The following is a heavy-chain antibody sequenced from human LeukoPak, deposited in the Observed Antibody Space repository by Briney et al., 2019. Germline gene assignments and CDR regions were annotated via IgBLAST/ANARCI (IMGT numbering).Heavy chain of an antibody. CDR1: GFTFGDYA. V-gene: IGHV3-49*04. J-gene: IGHJ4*02. D-gene: IGHD3-10*01. CDR3: TRAYGSGSYPRGY. CDR2: IRSKAYGGTT. Sequence: PGGSLRLSCTASGFTFGDYAMSWVRQAPGKGLEWVGFIRSKAYGGTTEYAASVKGRFTISRDDSKSIAYLQMNSLKTEDTAVYYCTRAYGSGSYPRGYWGQGTLVTVSS.